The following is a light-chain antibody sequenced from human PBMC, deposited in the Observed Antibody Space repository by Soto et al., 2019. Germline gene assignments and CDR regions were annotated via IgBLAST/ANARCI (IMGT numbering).Light chain of an antibody. V-gene: IGKV3-15*01. CDR3: QQYNNWPT. J-gene: IGKJ1*01. Sequence: LMTQSPSTLSVSPGERATLSCWASETVATNLAWYQQKPGQAPRLLIYGASTRATGIPARFSGSGSGTVFTLTISSLQSEDFPVFYCQQYNNWPTFGQGTKVDNK. CDR1: ETVATN. CDR2: GAS.